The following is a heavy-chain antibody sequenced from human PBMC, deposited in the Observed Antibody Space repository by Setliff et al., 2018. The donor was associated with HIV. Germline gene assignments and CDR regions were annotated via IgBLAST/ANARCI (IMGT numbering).Heavy chain of an antibody. CDR3: ARGPANGWSGH. J-gene: IGHJ4*02. D-gene: IGHD6-19*01. V-gene: IGHV1-3*01. CDR2: ITVGDGNT. Sequence: ASVKVSCKASGYTFTSYAIHWVRQAPGQRLEWMGWITVGDGNTKYSQKFQGRVTITRDTSASTAYMELSSLRSEDTAVYYCARGPANGWSGHWGQGTLVTVS. CDR1: GYTFTSYA.